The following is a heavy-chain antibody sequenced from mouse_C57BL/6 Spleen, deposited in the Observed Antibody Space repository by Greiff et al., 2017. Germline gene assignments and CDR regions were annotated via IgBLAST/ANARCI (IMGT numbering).Heavy chain of an antibody. D-gene: IGHD1-1*01. CDR1: GFSLTSYG. V-gene: IGHV2-2*01. CDR2: IWSGGST. J-gene: IGHJ4*01. Sequence: QVQLKESGPGLVQPSQSLSITCTVSGFSLTSYGVHWVRQSPGKGLEWLGVIWSGGSTDYNAAFISRLSISKDNSKSQVFFKMNSLQADDTAIYYCARTVVAIPYAMDYWGQGTSVTVSS. CDR3: ARTVVAIPYAMDY.